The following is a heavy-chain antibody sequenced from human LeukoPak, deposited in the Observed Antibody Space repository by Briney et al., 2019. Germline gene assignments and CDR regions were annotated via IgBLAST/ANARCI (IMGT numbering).Heavy chain of an antibody. V-gene: IGHV4-34*01. CDR2: INHSGST. D-gene: IGHD6-19*01. Sequence: SETLSLTCAVYGGSFSGYYWSWIRQPPGKGLEWIGEINHSGSTNYNPSLKSRVTISVDTSKNQFSLKLSSVTAADTAVYYCARFMKIGSGWGYYYGMDVWGQGTTVTVSS. J-gene: IGHJ6*02. CDR1: GGSFSGYY. CDR3: ARFMKIGSGWGYYYGMDV.